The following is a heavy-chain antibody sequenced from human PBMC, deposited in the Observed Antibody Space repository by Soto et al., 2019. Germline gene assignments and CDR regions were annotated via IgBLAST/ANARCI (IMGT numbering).Heavy chain of an antibody. CDR1: GFTFSSYG. CDR3: AKTDRHYYGSGSYYKGYYYYMDV. V-gene: IGHV3-30*18. J-gene: IGHJ6*03. D-gene: IGHD3-10*01. Sequence: GGSLRLSCAASGFTFSSYGMHWVRQAPGKGLEWVAVISYDGSNKYYADSVKGRFTISRDNSKNTLYLQMNSLRAEDTAVYYCAKTDRHYYGSGSYYKGYYYYMDVWGKGTTVTVSS. CDR2: ISYDGSNK.